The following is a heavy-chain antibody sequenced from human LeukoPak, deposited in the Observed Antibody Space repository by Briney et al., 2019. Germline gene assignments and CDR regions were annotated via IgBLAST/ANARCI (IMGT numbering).Heavy chain of an antibody. CDR3: ARVDEIGDLDS. CDR2: ISYIGTT. D-gene: IGHD3-10*01. CDR1: GGSISSYY. J-gene: IGHJ5*01. Sequence: PSETLSLTCTVSGGSISSYYWSWIRQPPGKGLEWIGYISYIGTTNDNPSLKSRVTISLDTSKNQFSLKLTSVTAADTAVYFCARVDEIGDLDSWGPGTLVTVSS. V-gene: IGHV4-59*08.